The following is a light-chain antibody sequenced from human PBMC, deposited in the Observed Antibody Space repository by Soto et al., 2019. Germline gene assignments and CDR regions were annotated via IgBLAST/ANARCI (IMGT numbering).Light chain of an antibody. CDR1: SRDVGAYNS. V-gene: IGLV2-14*01. CDR2: DVN. CDR3: SSYTTSGNYV. J-gene: IGLJ1*01. Sequence: QSVLTQPASVSGSPGQSIAISCTGTSRDVGAYNSVSWYQQHPGKVPKLLIYDVNNRPSEISTRFSGSKSGNTASLTISGLQVEDEADYYFSSYTTSGNYVFGTGTKVTVL.